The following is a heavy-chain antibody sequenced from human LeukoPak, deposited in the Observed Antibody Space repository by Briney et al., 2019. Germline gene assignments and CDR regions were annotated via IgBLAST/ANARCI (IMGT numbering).Heavy chain of an antibody. J-gene: IGHJ4*02. CDR1: RYTFTSYD. Sequence: VASVKVSCKASRYTFTSYDIHWVRQATGQGLEWMGWMNPNSGNTGYAQKFQGRVTMTRNTSISTAYMELSSLRSEDTAVYYCAIEMATEFSYWGQGTLVTVSS. CDR3: AIEMATEFSY. D-gene: IGHD5-24*01. V-gene: IGHV1-8*01. CDR2: MNPNSGNT.